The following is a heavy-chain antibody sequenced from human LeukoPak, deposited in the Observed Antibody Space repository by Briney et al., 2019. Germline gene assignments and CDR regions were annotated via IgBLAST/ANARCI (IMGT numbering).Heavy chain of an antibody. Sequence: ASVKVSCKASGYTFTSYGISWVRQAPGQRLEWMGWISPYNGHTNYAQKVQGRVTMTTDTSTSTAYMELRSLRSDDTAVYYCARYYSSGWLYSPAYYYYMDVWGKGTTVTISS. CDR2: ISPYNGHT. CDR1: GYTFTSYG. V-gene: IGHV1-18*01. CDR3: ARYYSSGWLYSPAYYYYMDV. D-gene: IGHD6-19*01. J-gene: IGHJ6*03.